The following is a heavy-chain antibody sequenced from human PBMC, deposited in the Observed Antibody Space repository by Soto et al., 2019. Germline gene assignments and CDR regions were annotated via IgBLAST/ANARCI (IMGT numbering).Heavy chain of an antibody. V-gene: IGHV1-18*04. J-gene: IGHJ6*02. CDR2: SSAYNGNT. D-gene: IGHD1-26*01. CDR3: ARDSGSYYYYYYYGMDV. CDR1: GYTVTSYV. Sequence: ASVKVSCKASGYTVTSYVISGVRQARGQGREWMGWSSAYNGNTNYAQKLQGRVIMTTDTSTSTAYMELRSLRSDDTAVYYCARDSGSYYYYYYYGMDVWGQGTTVTVSS.